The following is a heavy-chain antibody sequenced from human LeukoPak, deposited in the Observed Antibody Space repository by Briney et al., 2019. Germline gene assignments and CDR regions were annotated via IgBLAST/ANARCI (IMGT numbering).Heavy chain of an antibody. J-gene: IGHJ5*02. CDR1: GGSISSGGYY. D-gene: IGHD4-17*01. CDR3: ARFGTTVTYNWFDP. V-gene: IGHV4-31*03. CDR2: IYYSGST. Sequence: SQTLSLTCTVSGGSISSGGYYWSCIRQHPGKGLEWNGYIYYSGSTYYNPSLKSRVTISVDTSKNQFPLKLSSVTAADTAVYYCARFGTTVTYNWFDPWGQGTLATVSS.